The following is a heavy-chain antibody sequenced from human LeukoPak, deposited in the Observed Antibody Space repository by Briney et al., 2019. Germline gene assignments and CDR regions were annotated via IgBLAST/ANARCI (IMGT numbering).Heavy chain of an antibody. J-gene: IGHJ4*02. Sequence: SDTLSLTCAVSGGSISSGGYYWSWIRQHPGKGLEWIGYIYYSGSTYYNPSLKSRVTISVDTSKNQFSLKLSSVTAADTAVYYCARSPGIAAAGTIARFPGYWGQGTLVTVSS. CDR3: ARSPGIAAAGTIARFPGY. CDR2: IYYSGST. D-gene: IGHD6-13*01. CDR1: GGSISSGGYY. V-gene: IGHV4-31*11.